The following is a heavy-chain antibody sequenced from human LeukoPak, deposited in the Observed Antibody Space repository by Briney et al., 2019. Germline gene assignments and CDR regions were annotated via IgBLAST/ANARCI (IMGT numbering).Heavy chain of an antibody. CDR3: ARDYCSSTSCLFDY. CDR2: SNPNSGDT. D-gene: IGHD2-2*01. CDR1: GYSLTCYL. J-gene: IGHJ4*02. Sequence: ASVKVSCKAAGYSLTCYLMYWVRQAPGQWLEWMGRSNPNSGDTNYAQKFQGRVTMTRDTSISTAYMELSRLRSDDTAVYYCARDYCSSTSCLFDYWGQGTLVTVSS. V-gene: IGHV1-2*02.